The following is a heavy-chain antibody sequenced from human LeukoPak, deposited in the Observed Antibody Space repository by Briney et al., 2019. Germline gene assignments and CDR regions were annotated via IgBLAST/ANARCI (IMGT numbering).Heavy chain of an antibody. V-gene: IGHV3-23*01. Sequence: PGGSLRLSCTASGFTLSSYAMSWVRQAPGEGLEWVSTISGSADNTNYAEAVKGRFTISRDNSKNTMYLQMNSLRAEDTAVYYCAKQGFGCWGQGTLVIASS. CDR1: GFTLSSYA. CDR2: ISGSADNT. CDR3: AKQGFGC. J-gene: IGHJ4*02.